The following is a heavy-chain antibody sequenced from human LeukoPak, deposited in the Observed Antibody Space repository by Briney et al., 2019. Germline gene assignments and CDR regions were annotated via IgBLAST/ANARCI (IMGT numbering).Heavy chain of an antibody. CDR3: AGPGYPLAFDI. J-gene: IGHJ3*02. D-gene: IGHD2-15*01. V-gene: IGHV1-69*13. CDR2: IIPIFGTA. CDR1: EGTFSSYA. Sequence: GASVKVSCKASEGTFSSYAISWVRQAPGQGLEWMGRIIPIFGTANYAQKFQGRVTITADESTSTAYMELSSLRSEDTAVYYCAGPGYPLAFDIWGQGTMVTVSS.